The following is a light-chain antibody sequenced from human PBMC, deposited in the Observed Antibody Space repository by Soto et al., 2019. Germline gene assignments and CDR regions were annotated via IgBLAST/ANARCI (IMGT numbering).Light chain of an antibody. CDR3: ETYDSSLSGFSV. V-gene: IGLV1-40*01. J-gene: IGLJ1*01. CDR1: SSNIGAGYD. Sequence: QSVLTQPPSVSGTPGLRVTISCAGSSSNIGAGYDVYWYQQLPGTAPKLLIYSNTKRPPGVPDRFSGSRSGTSASLAITGLQAEDEGDYYCETYDSSLSGFSVFGTGTKVTVL. CDR2: SNT.